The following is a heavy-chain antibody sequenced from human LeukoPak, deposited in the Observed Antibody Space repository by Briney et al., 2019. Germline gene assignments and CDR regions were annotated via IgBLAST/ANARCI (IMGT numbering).Heavy chain of an antibody. Sequence: PGRSLRLSCAASGFTFSSYAIHWVRQAPGKGLEWVSLISGDGGSTFYADSVKGRFTISRDNSKNSLYLQMNSLRSDDTALYYCARESESSGWYDYWGQGTLVTVSS. J-gene: IGHJ4*02. CDR3: ARESESSGWYDY. CDR2: ISGDGGST. D-gene: IGHD6-19*01. V-gene: IGHV3-43*02. CDR1: GFTFSSYA.